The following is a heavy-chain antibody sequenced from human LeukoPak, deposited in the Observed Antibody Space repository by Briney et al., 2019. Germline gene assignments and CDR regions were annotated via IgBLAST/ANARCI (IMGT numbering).Heavy chain of an antibody. Sequence: GGSLRLSCAASGFTFSSYAMSWVRQAPGKGLEWVSAISGSGGSTYYADSVKGRFTISRDNSKNTLYLQMNSLRAEDTAVYYCAKATYYYDSSGYSKGAFDIWGQGTMVTVSS. D-gene: IGHD3-22*01. J-gene: IGHJ3*02. CDR2: ISGSGGST. CDR1: GFTFSSYA. V-gene: IGHV3-23*01. CDR3: AKATYYYDSSGYSKGAFDI.